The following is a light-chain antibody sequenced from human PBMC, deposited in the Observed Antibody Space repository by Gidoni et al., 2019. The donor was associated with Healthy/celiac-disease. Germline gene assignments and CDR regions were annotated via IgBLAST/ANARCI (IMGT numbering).Light chain of an antibody. CDR1: QSVSSSY. CDR3: QQYGSSPWT. V-gene: IGKV3-20*01. Sequence: EIGLTQAHGTLSLSPGERATLSCRASQSVSSSYLAWYQQKPGQAPRLLIYGASSRATGIPDRFSGSGSGTDFTLTISRLEPEDFAVYYCQQYGSSPWTFGQGTKVEIK. CDR2: GAS. J-gene: IGKJ1*01.